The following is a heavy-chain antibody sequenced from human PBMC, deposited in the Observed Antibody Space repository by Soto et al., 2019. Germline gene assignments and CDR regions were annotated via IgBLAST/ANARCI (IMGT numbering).Heavy chain of an antibody. Sequence: SETLSLTCIVSGASISNLYWSWIRQYAGKRLEWIVRLYTSRTTDYNPSLKSRVTMSFDASKNRVSLSLTSVTAAGTALYYCAKGVTYYFDSWGQGIVVTVSS. CDR2: LYTSRTT. V-gene: IGHV4-4*07. D-gene: IGHD2-21*02. CDR1: GASISNLY. CDR3: AKGVTYYFDS. J-gene: IGHJ4*02.